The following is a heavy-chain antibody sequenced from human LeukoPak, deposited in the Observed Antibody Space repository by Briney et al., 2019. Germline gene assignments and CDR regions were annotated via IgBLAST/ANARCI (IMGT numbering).Heavy chain of an antibody. Sequence: PSETLSLTCTVSGGSISSYYWSWLRQPAGKGLEWIGRIYTSGSTNYNPSLKSRVTMSVDTSKNQFSLKLSSVTAADTAVYYCARSPALDYYDSSGYYYMGTFDYWGQGTLVTVSS. CDR3: ARSPALDYYDSSGYYYMGTFDY. D-gene: IGHD3-22*01. V-gene: IGHV4-4*07. CDR1: GGSISSYY. CDR2: IYTSGST. J-gene: IGHJ4*02.